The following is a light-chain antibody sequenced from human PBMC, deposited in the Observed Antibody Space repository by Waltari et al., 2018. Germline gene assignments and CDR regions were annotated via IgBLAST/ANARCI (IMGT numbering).Light chain of an antibody. V-gene: IGLV2-11*01. Sequence: QSALTQPRSVSGSPGHSVTISCTGTSSDVGGYDYVSWYQQYPGKAPKLVIYDVVKRPAGVPDRFSGSKSGNTASLTISGLQAEDEADYNCCSYAGRATWAFGGGTKLTVL. CDR1: SSDVGGYDY. CDR3: CSYAGRATWA. CDR2: DVV. J-gene: IGLJ3*02.